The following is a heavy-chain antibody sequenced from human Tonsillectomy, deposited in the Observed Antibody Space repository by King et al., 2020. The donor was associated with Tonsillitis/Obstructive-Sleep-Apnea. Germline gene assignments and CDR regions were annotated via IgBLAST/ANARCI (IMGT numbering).Heavy chain of an antibody. V-gene: IGHV5-51*01. J-gene: IGHJ6*03. CDR3: ARRSDYYYMDV. CDR1: GYSFASYW. Sequence: QLVQSGAEGKKPGESLKISCEGYGYSFASYWIAWVFQMPGKCLEWMGIIYPYDSDTKYSPSFQGQVIISADTSISTAYLQWCSLKASDTAIYYCARRSDYYYMDVWGKGTTVTVSS. CDR2: IYPYDSDT.